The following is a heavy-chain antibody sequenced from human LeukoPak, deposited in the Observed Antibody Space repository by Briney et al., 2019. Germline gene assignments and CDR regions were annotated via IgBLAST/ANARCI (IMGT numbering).Heavy chain of an antibody. Sequence: SETLSLTCTVSGGSISSYYWSWIRQPPGKGLEWIGYIYYSGSTNYNPSLKSRVTISIDTSKNQFSLKLSSVTAADTAVYYCARNGYSSNFDYWGRGTLVTVSS. CDR2: IYYSGST. CDR3: ARNGYSSNFDY. V-gene: IGHV4-59*01. CDR1: GGSISSYY. J-gene: IGHJ4*02. D-gene: IGHD6-13*01.